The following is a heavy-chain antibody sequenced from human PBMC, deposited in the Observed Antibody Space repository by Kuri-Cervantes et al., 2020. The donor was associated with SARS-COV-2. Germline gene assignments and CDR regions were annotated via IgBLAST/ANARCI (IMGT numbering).Heavy chain of an antibody. CDR1: GFSFRSYG. CDR3: ARDSEGSTAVRPGYFYGMDV. CDR2: IWNDGSNK. Sequence: GESLKISCAASGFSFRSYGMHWVRQAPGKGLEWVAIIWNDGSNKFYGDSVRGRFTISRDNSKNTLYLQMNSLRVEDTAVYYCARDSEGSTAVRPGYFYGMDVWGQGTTVTVSS. J-gene: IGHJ6*02. D-gene: IGHD6-6*01. V-gene: IGHV3-33*01.